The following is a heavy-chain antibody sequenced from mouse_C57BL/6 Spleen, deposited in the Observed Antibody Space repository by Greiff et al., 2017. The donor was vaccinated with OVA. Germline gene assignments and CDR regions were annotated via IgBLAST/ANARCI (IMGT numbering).Heavy chain of an antibody. V-gene: IGHV5-17*01. J-gene: IGHJ4*01. CDR2: ISSGSSTI. CDR3: ARNRDYAMDY. CDR1: GFTFSDYG. Sequence: EVTLMESGGGLVKPGGSLKLSCAASGFTFSDYGMHWVRQAPEKGLEWVAYISSGSSTIYYADTVKGRFTISRDNAKNTLFLQMTSLRSEDTAMYYCARNRDYAMDYWGQGTSVTVSS.